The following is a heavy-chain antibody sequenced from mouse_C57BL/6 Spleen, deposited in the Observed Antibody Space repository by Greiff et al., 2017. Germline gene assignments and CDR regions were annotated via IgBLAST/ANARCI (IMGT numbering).Heavy chain of an antibody. CDR2: IYPGDGDT. V-gene: IGHV1-80*01. J-gene: IGHJ4*01. CDR1: GYAFSSYW. Sequence: VQLQESGAELVKPGASVKISCKASGYAFSSYWMNWVKQRPGKGLEWIGQIYPGDGDTNYNGKFKGKATLTADKSSSTAYMQLSSLTSEDSAVYFCARGGNDGYYGNAMDYWGQGTSVTVSS. CDR3: ARGGNDGYYGNAMDY. D-gene: IGHD2-3*01.